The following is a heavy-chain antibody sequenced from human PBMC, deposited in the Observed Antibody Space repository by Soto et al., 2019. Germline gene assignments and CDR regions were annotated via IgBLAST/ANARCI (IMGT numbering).Heavy chain of an antibody. CDR1: GFTFSSYA. Sequence: GGSLRLSCAASGFTFSSYAMSWVRQAPGKGLEWVSAISGSGGSTYYADSVKGRFTISRDNSKNTLYLQMNSLRAEDTAVYYCAKVPWDSSGPNWFDPWGQGTLVTVSS. CDR2: ISGSGGST. J-gene: IGHJ5*02. V-gene: IGHV3-23*01. D-gene: IGHD6-25*01. CDR3: AKVPWDSSGPNWFDP.